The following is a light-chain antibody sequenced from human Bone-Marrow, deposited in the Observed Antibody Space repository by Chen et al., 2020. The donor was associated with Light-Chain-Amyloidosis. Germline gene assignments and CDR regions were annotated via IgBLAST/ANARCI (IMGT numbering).Light chain of an antibody. Sequence: SYVLTQPSSVSVAPGQTATIACGGNNIGSTSVHWYQQTPGQAPLLVVYDDSDRPSGIPERLSGSNCGNTATLTISRVEAGDEGDYYCQVCDRSSDRPVFGGGTKLTVL. CDR2: DDS. J-gene: IGLJ3*02. V-gene: IGLV3-21*02. CDR1: NIGSTS. CDR3: QVCDRSSDRPV.